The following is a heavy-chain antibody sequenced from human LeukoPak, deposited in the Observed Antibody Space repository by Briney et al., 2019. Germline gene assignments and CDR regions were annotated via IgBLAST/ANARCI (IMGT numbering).Heavy chain of an antibody. CDR2: ITSGGAST. CDR3: TRRRRGTYYAFDS. CDR1: GFRISDYY. D-gene: IGHD3-16*01. Sequence: GGSLSLFCDPAGFRISDYYMRWARQSAGEGLEWISYITSGGASTNYADSVKGRFTISRDKAKNSVALQLNSLRAEDTAVYYCTRRRRGTYYAFDSWGQGTLVTVSS. V-gene: IGHV3-11*01. J-gene: IGHJ4*02.